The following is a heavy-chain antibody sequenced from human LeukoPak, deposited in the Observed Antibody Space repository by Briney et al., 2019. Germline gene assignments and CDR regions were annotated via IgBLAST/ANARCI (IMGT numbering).Heavy chain of an antibody. CDR3: ARGAVYCGGDCYGN. J-gene: IGHJ4*02. D-gene: IGHD2-21*02. CDR2: MNPNSGNT. CDR1: GYTFTSYD. Sequence: ASVKVSCKASGYTFTSYDINWVRQATGQGLEWMGWMNPNSGNTGYAQKFQGRVTITRNTSISTAYMELSSLRSEDTAVYYCARGAVYCGGDCYGNWGQGTLVTVSS. V-gene: IGHV1-8*03.